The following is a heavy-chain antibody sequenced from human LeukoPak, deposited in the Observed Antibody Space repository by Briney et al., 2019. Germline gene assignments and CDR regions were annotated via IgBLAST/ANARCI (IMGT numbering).Heavy chain of an antibody. Sequence: SETLSLTCPVYGGSFSGYYWSWIRQPPGKGLEWIGEINHSGSTDYNPSLKSRVTISVDTSKNQFSLKLSSVTAADTAVYYCARGPWWIQLWHAYYYYGMDVWGQGTTVTVSS. D-gene: IGHD5-18*01. J-gene: IGHJ6*02. CDR2: INHSGST. CDR1: GGSFSGYY. CDR3: ARGPWWIQLWHAYYYYGMDV. V-gene: IGHV4-34*01.